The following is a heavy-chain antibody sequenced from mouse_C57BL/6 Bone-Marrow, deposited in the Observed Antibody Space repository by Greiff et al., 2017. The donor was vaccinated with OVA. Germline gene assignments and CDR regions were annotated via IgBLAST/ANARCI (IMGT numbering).Heavy chain of an antibody. CDR2: IYPGDGDT. CDR3: ARRYYFDY. J-gene: IGHJ2*01. Sequence: VKLMESGPELVKPGASVKISCKASGYAFSSSWMNWVKQRPGKGLEWIGRIYPGDGDTNYNGKFKGKATLTADKSSSTAYLQLSSLTSEDSAVYFCARRYYFDYWGQGTTLTVSS. V-gene: IGHV1-82*01. CDR1: GYAFSSSW.